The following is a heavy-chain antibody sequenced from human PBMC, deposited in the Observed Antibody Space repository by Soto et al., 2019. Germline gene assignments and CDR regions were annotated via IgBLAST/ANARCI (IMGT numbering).Heavy chain of an antibody. V-gene: IGHV1-69*13. CDR3: ARVHSSGIFYFVDP. J-gene: IGHJ5*02. Sequence: SVKVSCKASGGTFDSYVISWLRQAPGQGLEWMGGIMPIFGTPNYAQKFRGRVTISADESTSTAYLGLSSLTSDDTAVYYCARVHSSGIFYFVDPWGQGTLVTVS. CDR2: IMPIFGTP. D-gene: IGHD3-10*01. CDR1: GGTFDSYV.